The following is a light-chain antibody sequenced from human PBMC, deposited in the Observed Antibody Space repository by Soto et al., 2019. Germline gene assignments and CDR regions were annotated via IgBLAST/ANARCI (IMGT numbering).Light chain of an antibody. CDR1: QDISNY. V-gene: IGKV1-16*01. CDR3: QQYYSYPWT. J-gene: IGKJ1*01. CDR2: AAS. Sequence: DIQMTQSPSSLSASVGDRVTITCQASQDISNYLNWYQQKPGKAPKLLIYAASTLQSGVPSRFSGSGSRTDFTLTISCLQSEDFATYYCQQYYSYPWTFGQGTKVDIK.